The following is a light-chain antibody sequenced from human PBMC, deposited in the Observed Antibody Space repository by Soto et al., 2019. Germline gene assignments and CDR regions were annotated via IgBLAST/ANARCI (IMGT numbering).Light chain of an antibody. CDR1: QTISSW. CDR3: QHYNSYSEA. Sequence: DIQMTQSPSTLSGSVGDRVTITCLASQTISSWLAWYQQKPGKAPKLLIYKASTLKSGVPSSFSGSGSGTEFTLTISSLQPDDFATYYCQHYNSYSEAFGQGTKVDIK. V-gene: IGKV1-5*03. J-gene: IGKJ1*01. CDR2: KAS.